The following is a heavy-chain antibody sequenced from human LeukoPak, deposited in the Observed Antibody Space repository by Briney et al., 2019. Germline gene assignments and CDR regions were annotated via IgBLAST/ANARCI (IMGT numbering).Heavy chain of an antibody. CDR3: ASRGYSYGYDADY. J-gene: IGHJ4*02. V-gene: IGHV3-21*01. CDR1: GFTFSSYS. D-gene: IGHD5-18*01. Sequence: GGSLRLSCAASGFTFSSYSMNWVRQAPGKGLEWVSSISSSSSYIYYADSVKGRFTISRDNAKNPLYLQMNSLRAEDTAVYYCASRGYSYGYDADYWGQGTLVTVSS. CDR2: ISSSSSYI.